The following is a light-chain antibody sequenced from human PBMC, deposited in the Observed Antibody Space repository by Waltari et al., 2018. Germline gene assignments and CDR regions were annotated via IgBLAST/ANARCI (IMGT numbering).Light chain of an antibody. CDR3: CSYAGSYTYV. V-gene: IGLV2-11*01. CDR1: SGDVGAYDS. J-gene: IGLJ1*01. Sequence: QSALTQPRSVSGSPGQSVTVSCSGTSGDVGAYDSVSWYQKYPGKAPKVVIYDVTKRPSGIPDRFSGSKSGNTASLTISGLQADDEADYYCCSYAGSYTYVFGSGTKVTVL. CDR2: DVT.